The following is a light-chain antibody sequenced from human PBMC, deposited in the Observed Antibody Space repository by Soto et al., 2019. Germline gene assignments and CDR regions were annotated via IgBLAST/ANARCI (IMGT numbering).Light chain of an antibody. CDR2: EVS. J-gene: IGLJ1*01. CDR3: SSYTSSSTPYV. CDR1: SSDVGGYNY. V-gene: IGLV2-14*01. Sequence: QSVLTQPASVSGSPGQSITISCTGTSSDVGGYNYVPWYQQHPGKAPKLMIYEVSNRPSGVSNRFSGSKSGNTASLTISGLQAEDEADYYCSSYTSSSTPYVFGTRTKVTVL.